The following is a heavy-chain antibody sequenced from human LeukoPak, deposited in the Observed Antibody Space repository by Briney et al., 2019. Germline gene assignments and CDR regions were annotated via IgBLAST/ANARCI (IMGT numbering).Heavy chain of an antibody. CDR1: GGSISSSSYY. D-gene: IGHD2-2*01. CDR3: ARISRYCSSTSCHNWFDP. CDR2: IYYSGST. V-gene: IGHV4-39*01. Sequence: PSETLSLTCTVSGGSISSSSYYWGWIRQPPGKGLEWIGSIYYSGSTYYNPSLKSRVTISVDTSKNQFSLKLSSVTAADTAVYYCARISRYCSSTSCHNWFDPWGQGTLVTVSS. J-gene: IGHJ5*02.